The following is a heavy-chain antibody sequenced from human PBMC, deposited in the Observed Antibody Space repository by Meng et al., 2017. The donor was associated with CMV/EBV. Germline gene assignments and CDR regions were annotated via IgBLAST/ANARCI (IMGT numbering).Heavy chain of an antibody. Sequence: GGSLRLSCAASGFTFSSYAMHWVRQAPGKGLEWVAVISYDGSNKYYADSAKGRFTISRDNSKNTLYLQMNSLRAEDTAVYYCARVAVADYYYYGMDVWGQGTTVTVSS. CDR2: ISYDGSNK. D-gene: IGHD6-19*01. CDR3: ARVAVADYYYYGMDV. J-gene: IGHJ6*02. V-gene: IGHV3-30-3*01. CDR1: GFTFSSYA.